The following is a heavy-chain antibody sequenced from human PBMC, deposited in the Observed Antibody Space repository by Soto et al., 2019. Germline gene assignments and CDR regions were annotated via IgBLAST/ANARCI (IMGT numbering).Heavy chain of an antibody. J-gene: IGHJ4*02. D-gene: IGHD6-19*01. V-gene: IGHV1-69*12. CDR1: GGTFSSYA. CDR3: AREGGSGWYVPDY. CDR2: IIPIFGTA. Sequence: QVQLVQSGAEVKKPGSSVKVSCKASGGTFSSYAISWVRQAPGQGLEWMGGIIPIFGTANYAQKFQGRVRITADESTRTGYMEMSSLRSEDTAVYYCAREGGSGWYVPDYWGQGTLVTVSS.